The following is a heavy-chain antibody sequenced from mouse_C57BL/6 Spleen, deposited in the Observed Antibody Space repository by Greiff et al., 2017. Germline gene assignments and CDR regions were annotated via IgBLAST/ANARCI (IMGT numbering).Heavy chain of an antibody. V-gene: IGHV2-2*01. D-gene: IGHD2-3*01. CDR2: IWSGGST. CDR1: GFSLTSYG. CDR3: ARNGGDGYYVDYAMDY. J-gene: IGHJ4*01. Sequence: VKLVESGPGLVQPSQSLSITCTVSGFSLTSYGVHWVRQSPGKGLEWLGVIWSGGSTDYNAAFISRLSISKDNSKSQVFFKMNSLQADDTAIYYCARNGGDGYYVDYAMDYWGQGTSVTVSS.